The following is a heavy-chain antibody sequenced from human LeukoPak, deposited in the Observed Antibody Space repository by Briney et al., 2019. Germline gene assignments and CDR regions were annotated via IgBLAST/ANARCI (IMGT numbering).Heavy chain of an antibody. CDR1: AFTFTTYA. V-gene: IGHV3-23*01. J-gene: IGHJ6*02. Sequence: GRSLRLSCAASAFTFTTYAMNWVRQAPGKGLEWVSLISSSGDNTHYADSVKGRFTISRDNSKNTVSLQMNSLRGEDTAVYYCAKDVRVGGGGMDVWGQGTPVTVSS. CDR2: ISSSGDNT. CDR3: AKDVRVGGGGMDV. D-gene: IGHD1-26*01.